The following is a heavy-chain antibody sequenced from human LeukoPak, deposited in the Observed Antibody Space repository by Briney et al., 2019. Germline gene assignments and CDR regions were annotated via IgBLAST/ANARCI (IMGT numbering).Heavy chain of an antibody. J-gene: IGHJ4*02. CDR3: ARGFYDFWSGSQPFDY. CDR1: GFTFNNAW. D-gene: IGHD3-3*01. CDR2: ISSSSSYI. V-gene: IGHV3-21*01. Sequence: PGGSLRLSCVGSGFTFNNAWMNWVRQAPGKGLEWVSSISSSSSYIYYADSVKGRFTISRDNAKNSLYLQMNSLRAEDTAVYYCARGFYDFWSGSQPFDYWGQGTLVTVSS.